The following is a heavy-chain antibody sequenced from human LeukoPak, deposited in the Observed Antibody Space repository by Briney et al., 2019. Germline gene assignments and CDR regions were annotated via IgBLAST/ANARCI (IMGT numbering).Heavy chain of an antibody. V-gene: IGHV3-7*01. Sequence: GGSLRLSCAGSGFVYSAFWMSWVRQVPGKGLEWVANIKQDGSERYYVDSVNGRFTISRDNAKNSLYLQMNSLRAEDTAVYYCARHMVRGVFINYNLFDYWGQGTLVTVSS. CDR1: GFVYSAFW. J-gene: IGHJ4*02. CDR2: IKQDGSER. D-gene: IGHD3-10*01. CDR3: ARHMVRGVFINYNLFDY.